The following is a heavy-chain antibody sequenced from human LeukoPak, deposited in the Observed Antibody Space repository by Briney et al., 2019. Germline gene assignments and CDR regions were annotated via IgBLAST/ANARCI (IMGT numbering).Heavy chain of an antibody. V-gene: IGHV3-21*01. CDR3: ARVGCISTSCYDLDY. J-gene: IGHJ4*02. CDR1: GFSFSSFG. Sequence: GGSLRLSCAASGFSFSSFGMNWVRQAPGKGLEWVSSISSSSAYIYYADSVKGRFTISRDDAKNSLYLQMNSLRAEDTAVYYCARVGCISTSCYDLDYWGQGTLVTVSS. D-gene: IGHD2-2*01. CDR2: ISSSSAYI.